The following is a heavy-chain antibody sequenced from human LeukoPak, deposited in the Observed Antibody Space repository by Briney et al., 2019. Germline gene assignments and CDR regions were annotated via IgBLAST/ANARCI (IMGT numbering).Heavy chain of an antibody. J-gene: IGHJ3*02. CDR1: GFTFSSYW. CDR2: IKQDGSEK. Sequence: GGSLRLSCAASGFTFSSYWMSWVRQAPGKGLEWVANIKQDGSEKYYVDSVKGRFTISRDNAKNSLYLQMNSLRAEDTAVYYCAREASGYSYGLDAFDIWGQGTMVTVSS. D-gene: IGHD5-18*01. CDR3: AREASGYSYGLDAFDI. V-gene: IGHV3-7*01.